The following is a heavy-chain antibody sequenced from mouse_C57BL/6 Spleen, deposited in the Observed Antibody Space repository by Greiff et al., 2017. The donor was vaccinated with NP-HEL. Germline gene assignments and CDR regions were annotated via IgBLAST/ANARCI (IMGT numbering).Heavy chain of an antibody. CDR3: ARGYDYEDAMDY. CDR1: GYTFTSYW. D-gene: IGHD2-4*01. Sequence: VQLQQPGAELVKPGASVKLSCKASGYTFTSYWMHWVKQRPGQGLEWIGMIHPNSGSTNYNEKFKSKATLTVDKSSSTAYMQLSSLTSEDSAVYYCARGYDYEDAMDYWGQGTSVTVAS. J-gene: IGHJ4*01. CDR2: IHPNSGST. V-gene: IGHV1-64*01.